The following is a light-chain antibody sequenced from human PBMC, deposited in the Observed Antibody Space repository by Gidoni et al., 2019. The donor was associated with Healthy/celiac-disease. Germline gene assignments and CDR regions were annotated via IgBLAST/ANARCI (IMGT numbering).Light chain of an antibody. J-gene: IGKJ3*01. V-gene: IGKV3-20*01. CDR2: GAS. Sequence: EIVLTQSPGPLSLSPGARATLSCRARQSVSSSYLAWYQQKPGQAPRLLIYGASSGATGIPDRFSGSGSGTDFTLTISRLEPEDVAVYYCQQYGSSRFTFGPGTKVDIK. CDR3: QQYGSSRFT. CDR1: QSVSSSY.